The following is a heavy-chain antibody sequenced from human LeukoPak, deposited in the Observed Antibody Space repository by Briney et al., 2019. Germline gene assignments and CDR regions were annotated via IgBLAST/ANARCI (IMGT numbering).Heavy chain of an antibody. J-gene: IGHJ4*02. CDR2: IWYDGSNK. Sequence: GRSLRLSCAASGFTFSSYGMHWVRQAPGKGLEWVAVIWYDGSNKYYADSVKGRYTISRDNSKNTLYLQMNSLRAEDTAVYYCARDGGDGYSSSSMDYWGQGTLVTVSS. V-gene: IGHV3-33*01. CDR1: GFTFSSYG. CDR3: ARDGGDGYSSSSMDY. D-gene: IGHD6-6*01.